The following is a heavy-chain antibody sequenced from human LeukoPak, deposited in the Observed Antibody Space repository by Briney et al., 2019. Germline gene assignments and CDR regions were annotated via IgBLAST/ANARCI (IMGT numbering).Heavy chain of an antibody. CDR3: ARAGHSRYYYYMDV. V-gene: IGHV4-61*02. CDR1: GGSISSSSYY. CDR2: IYTSGST. J-gene: IGHJ6*03. Sequence: SETLSLTCTVSGGSISSSSYYWSWIRQPAGKGLEWIGRIYTSGSTNYNPSLKSRVTMSVDTSKNQFSLKLSSVTAADTAVYYCARAGHSRYYYYMDVWGKGTTVTISS.